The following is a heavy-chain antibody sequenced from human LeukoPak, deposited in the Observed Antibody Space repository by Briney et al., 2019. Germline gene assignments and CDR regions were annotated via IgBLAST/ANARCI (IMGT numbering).Heavy chain of an antibody. CDR3: ARLAVAGTDVDY. Sequence: ASVKVSCKASGYTFTSYGISWVRQAPGQGLEGMGWISAYNGNTNYAQKLQGRVTMTPDTSTSTAYMELRSLRSDDTAVYYCARLAVAGTDVDYWGQGTLVTVSS. J-gene: IGHJ4*02. CDR1: GYTFTSYG. CDR2: ISAYNGNT. V-gene: IGHV1-18*01. D-gene: IGHD6-19*01.